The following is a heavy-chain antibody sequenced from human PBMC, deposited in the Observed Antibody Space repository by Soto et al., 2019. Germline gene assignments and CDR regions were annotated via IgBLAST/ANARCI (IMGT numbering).Heavy chain of an antibody. D-gene: IGHD3-3*01. CDR3: AIPQEPTYYDFWSGSYGMDV. J-gene: IGHJ6*02. Sequence: GESLKISCKGSGYSFTSYWIGWVRQMPGKGLEWMGIIYPGDSDTRYSPSFQGQVTISADKSISTAYLQWSSLKASDTAMYYCAIPQEPTYYDFWSGSYGMDVWGQGTTVTVSS. V-gene: IGHV5-51*01. CDR2: IYPGDSDT. CDR1: GYSFTSYW.